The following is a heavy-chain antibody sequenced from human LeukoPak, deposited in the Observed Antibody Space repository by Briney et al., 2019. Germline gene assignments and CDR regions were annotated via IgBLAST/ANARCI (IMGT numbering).Heavy chain of an antibody. V-gene: IGHV3-23*01. CDR2: ICGSGDAT. D-gene: IGHD6-19*01. CDR1: GFTFSNYA. J-gene: IGHJ5*02. Sequence: GGSLRLSCAASGFTFSNYAMSWVRQAPGRGLEWVSTICGSGDATFFADAVKGRFTVSRDTSKNTVHLQMDSLRAEDTALYYCAKGGASGWYLSNWFDPWGQGTLVTVSS. CDR3: AKGGASGWYLSNWFDP.